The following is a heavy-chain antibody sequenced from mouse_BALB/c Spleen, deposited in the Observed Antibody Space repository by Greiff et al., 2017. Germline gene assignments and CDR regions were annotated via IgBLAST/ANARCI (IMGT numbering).Heavy chain of an antibody. V-gene: IGHV1-77*01. CDR1: GYTFTDYV. CDR2: IYPGSGST. CDR3: AYWFAY. J-gene: IGHJ3*01. Sequence: QVQLKESGPELVKPGASVKMSCKASGYTFTDYVISWVKQRTGQGLEWIGEIYPGSGSTYYNEKFKGKATLTADKSSNTAYMQLCSLTSEDSAVYFCAYWFAYWGQGTLVTVSA.